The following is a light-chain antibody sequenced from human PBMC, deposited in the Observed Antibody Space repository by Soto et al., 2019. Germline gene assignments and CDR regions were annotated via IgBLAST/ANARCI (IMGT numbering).Light chain of an antibody. CDR1: RSDDGGYNL. J-gene: IGLJ2*01. Sequence: QSALTQPASVSGSPGQSITISCTGTRSDDGGYNLVSWYQHHPGKAPKLMIYEGSKRPSGVSNRFSGSKSGNTASLTISGLQAEDEADYYCCSYTDSSTAVVFGGGTKLTVL. CDR2: EGS. CDR3: CSYTDSSTAVV. V-gene: IGLV2-23*01.